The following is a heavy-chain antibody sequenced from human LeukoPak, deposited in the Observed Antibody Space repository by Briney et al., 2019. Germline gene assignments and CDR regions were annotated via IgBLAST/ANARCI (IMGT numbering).Heavy chain of an antibody. CDR2: IKQDGSEK. D-gene: IGHD2-2*02. CDR1: GFTFSSYW. J-gene: IGHJ4*02. V-gene: IGHV3-7*01. CDR3: ARDRSKWVPAAILRFDY. Sequence: GGSLRLSCAASGFTFSSYWMSWVRQAPGKGLEWVANIKQDGSEKYYVDSVKGRLTISRDNAKNSLYLQMNSLRAEDTAVYYCARDRSKWVPAAILRFDYWGQGTLVTVSS.